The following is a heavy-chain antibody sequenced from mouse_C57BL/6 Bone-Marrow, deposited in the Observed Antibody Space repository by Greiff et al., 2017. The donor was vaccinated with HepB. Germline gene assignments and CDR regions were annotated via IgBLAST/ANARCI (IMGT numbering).Heavy chain of an antibody. J-gene: IGHJ1*03. Sequence: EVQLVDSGGGLGQSGRSLRLSCATSGFTCSDFYMEGVRQAPGKGLEWIAASRNKANDYTTEYSASVKGRFIVSRDTSQSILYLQMNALRAEDTAIYYCAREYYGSSYWYFDVCGTGTTVTVSS. D-gene: IGHD1-1*01. CDR3: AREYYGSSYWYFDV. CDR1: GFTCSDFY. V-gene: IGHV7-1*01. CDR2: SRNKANDYTT.